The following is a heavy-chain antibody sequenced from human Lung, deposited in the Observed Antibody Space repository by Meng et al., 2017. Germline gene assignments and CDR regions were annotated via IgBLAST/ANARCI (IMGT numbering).Heavy chain of an antibody. V-gene: IGHV4-39*01. J-gene: IGHJ4*02. CDR2: IYYSGST. CDR3: ARHRVDYGYPNY. D-gene: IGHD4/OR15-4a*01. CDR1: GGSISSSSYY. Sequence: QLQLQESGPGLVKPAETRSRTCTVSGGSISSSSYYWGWIRQPPGKGLEWIGTIYYSGSTYYNPSLKSRVTISVDTSKNQFSLKLSSVSAADTAVYYCARHRVDYGYPNYWGQGTLVTVSS.